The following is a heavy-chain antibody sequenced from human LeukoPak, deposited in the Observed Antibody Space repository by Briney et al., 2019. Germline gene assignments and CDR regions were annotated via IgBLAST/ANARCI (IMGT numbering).Heavy chain of an antibody. Sequence: GGSLRLSCAASGFTVSSNYMSWVRQAPGRGLEWVSVIYSGGSTYYADSVKGRFTISRDNSKNTLFLQMNSLRAGDTAVYYCARGTVTMVDYWGQGTLVAVSS. CDR2: IYSGGST. D-gene: IGHD3-10*01. V-gene: IGHV3-66*01. CDR1: GFTVSSNY. CDR3: ARGTVTMVDY. J-gene: IGHJ4*02.